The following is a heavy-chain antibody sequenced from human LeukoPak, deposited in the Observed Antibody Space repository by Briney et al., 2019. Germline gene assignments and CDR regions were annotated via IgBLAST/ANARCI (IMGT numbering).Heavy chain of an antibody. V-gene: IGHV4-59*01. Sequence: SETLSLTCDVSGGSISSYYWSWIRQPPGKGLEWIGYIFNNGSTNYNPSLKSRVTISVDTSRNQFSLKLSSVTAADTAVYYCARDWGRYSGYDYNWFDPWGQGTLVTVSS. J-gene: IGHJ5*02. CDR2: IFNNGST. D-gene: IGHD5-12*01. CDR3: ARDWGRYSGYDYNWFDP. CDR1: GGSISSYY.